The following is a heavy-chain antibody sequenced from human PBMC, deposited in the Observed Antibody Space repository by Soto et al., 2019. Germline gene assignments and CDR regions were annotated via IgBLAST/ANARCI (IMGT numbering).Heavy chain of an antibody. J-gene: IGHJ6*02. CDR3: ARGHAAGTYYYGMDV. CDR2: INSDGSST. D-gene: IGHD6-13*01. Sequence: GGSLRLSCAASGFTFSSYWMHWVRQAPGKGLVWVSRINSDGSSTSYADSVKGRFTISRDNAKNTLYLQMNSLRAEDTAEYYCARGHAAGTYYYGMDVWGQGTTVTVSS. V-gene: IGHV3-74*01. CDR1: GFTFSSYW.